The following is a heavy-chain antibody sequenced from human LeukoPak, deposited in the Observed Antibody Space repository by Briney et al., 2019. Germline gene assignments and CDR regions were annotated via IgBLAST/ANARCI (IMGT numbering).Heavy chain of an antibody. J-gene: IGHJ4*02. CDR1: GVSISSSSYY. CDR2: INHSGST. CDR3: ALDPKSVLCGYVY. D-gene: IGHD3-22*01. V-gene: IGHV4-39*07. Sequence: SETLSLTCTVSGVSISSSSYYWGWIRQPPGKGLEWIGDINHSGSTNYNPSLKSRVTISLDTSKNQFSLKLSSVTAADTAVYYCALDPKSVLCGYVYWGQGTLVTVSS.